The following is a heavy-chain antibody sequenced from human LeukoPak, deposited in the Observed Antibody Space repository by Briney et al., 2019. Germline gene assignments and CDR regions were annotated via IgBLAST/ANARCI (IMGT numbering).Heavy chain of an antibody. Sequence: SETLSLTCAVYGGSFSGYYWSWIRQPPGKGLEWIGEINHSGSTNYNPSLKSRVTISVDTSKNQFSLKPSSVTAADTAVYYCARVPLTYDFWYYYGMDVWGQGTTVTVSS. CDR2: INHSGST. D-gene: IGHD3-3*01. CDR3: ARVPLTYDFWYYYGMDV. J-gene: IGHJ6*02. CDR1: GGSFSGYY. V-gene: IGHV4-34*01.